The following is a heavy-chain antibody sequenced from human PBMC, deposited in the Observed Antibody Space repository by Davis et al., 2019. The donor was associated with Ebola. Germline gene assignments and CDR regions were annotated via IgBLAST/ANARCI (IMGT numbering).Heavy chain of an antibody. CDR1: GFTFKTYG. J-gene: IGHJ4*02. D-gene: IGHD5-12*01. CDR2: ISYDGRNK. CDR3: AKDHRFIVAAVTGLDY. Sequence: GGSLRLSCVASGFTFKTYGMNWVRQAPGKGLEWVAVISYDGRNKYYADSVKGRFTISRDNSKNTVYLQMNSLRAEDTAVYFCAKDHRFIVAAVTGLDYWGQGTPVTVSS. V-gene: IGHV3-30*18.